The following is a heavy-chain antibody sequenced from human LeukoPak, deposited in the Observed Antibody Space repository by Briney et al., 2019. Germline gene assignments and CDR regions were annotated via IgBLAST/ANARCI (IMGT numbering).Heavy chain of an antibody. CDR3: ARVHGYCSSTSCYTGFDC. J-gene: IGHJ4*02. D-gene: IGHD2-2*02. CDR1: GYTFTSYD. Sequence: ASVKVSCKASGYTFTSYDINWVRQATGQGLEWMGWMNPNSGNTGYAQKFQGRVAITRNTSISTAYMELSSLRSEDTAVYYCARVHGYCSSTSCYTGFDCWGQGTLVTVSS. V-gene: IGHV1-8*03. CDR2: MNPNSGNT.